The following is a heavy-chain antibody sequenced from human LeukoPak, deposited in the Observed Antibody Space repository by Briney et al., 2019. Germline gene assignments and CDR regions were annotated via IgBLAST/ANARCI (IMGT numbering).Heavy chain of an antibody. Sequence: SETLSLTCSVSGDSVSSRSYYWGWIRQPPGKGLEWIGSIYYSGNSYNAPSLKSRVTISVDTSRNQFSLNLSSVTAADTAVYYCARGYPTYYYDSSDHNGAFDIWGQGTMVIVSS. V-gene: IGHV4-39*07. D-gene: IGHD3-22*01. J-gene: IGHJ3*02. CDR3: ARGYPTYYYDSSDHNGAFDI. CDR1: GDSVSSRSYY. CDR2: IYYSGNS.